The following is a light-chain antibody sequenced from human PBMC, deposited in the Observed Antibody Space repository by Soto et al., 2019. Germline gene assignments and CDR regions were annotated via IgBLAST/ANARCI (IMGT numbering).Light chain of an antibody. J-gene: IGKJ4*01. CDR2: NAY. CDR1: QGIGTT. V-gene: IGKV3-15*01. Sequence: EIVMTQSPATLSVSPGEGATLYCRASQGIGTTLAWYQQKPGQTPRLLIYNAYIRATGVPARFSGSASGTEFTLTISSLQSEDFAVYYCQHYSDWPLTFGGGTRVESK. CDR3: QHYSDWPLT.